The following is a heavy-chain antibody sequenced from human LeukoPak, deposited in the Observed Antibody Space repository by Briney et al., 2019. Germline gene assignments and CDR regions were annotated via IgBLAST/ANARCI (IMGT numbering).Heavy chain of an antibody. D-gene: IGHD2-2*01. CDR3: ARNILGYCSSTSCYGFDY. CDR2: IIPIFGTA. CDR1: GGTFSSYA. V-gene: IGHV1-69*05. Sequence: SVKVSCKASGGTFSSYATSWVRQAPGQRLEWMGGIIPIFGTAKYTQTFQGRVTITKDETTSTAYMELSSLRSEDTAVYYCARNILGYCSSTSCYGFDYWGQGTLVTVSS. J-gene: IGHJ4*02.